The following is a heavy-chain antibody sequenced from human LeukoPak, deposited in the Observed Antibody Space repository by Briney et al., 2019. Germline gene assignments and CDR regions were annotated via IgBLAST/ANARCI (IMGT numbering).Heavy chain of an antibody. CDR3: GVRDWNDLDY. D-gene: IGHD1-1*01. CDR2: IYYSGST. V-gene: IGHV4-61*05. J-gene: IGHJ4*02. Sequence: PSETLSLTCTVSGGSISTSNYYWGWIRQPPGKGLEWIGYIYYSGSTNYNPSLKSRVTISVDTSKNQFSLKLSSVTAADTAVYYCGVRDWNDLDYWGQGTLVTVPS. CDR1: GGSISTSNYY.